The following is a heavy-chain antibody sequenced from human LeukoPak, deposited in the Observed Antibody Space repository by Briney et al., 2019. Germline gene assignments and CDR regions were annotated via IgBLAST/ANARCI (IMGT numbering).Heavy chain of an antibody. CDR1: GGSISSSNW. CDR3: ARISYDSSGYYYFDY. D-gene: IGHD3-22*01. Sequence: SETLSLTCAVSGGSISSSNWWSWVRQPPGKGLEWIGEIYHSGSTNYNPSLKSRVTISVDTSKNQFSLKLSSVTAADTAVYYCARISYDSSGYYYFDYWGQGTLVTVSS. V-gene: IGHV4-4*02. J-gene: IGHJ4*02. CDR2: IYHSGST.